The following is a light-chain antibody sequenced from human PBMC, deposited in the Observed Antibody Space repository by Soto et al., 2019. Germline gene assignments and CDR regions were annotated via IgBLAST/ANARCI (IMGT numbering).Light chain of an antibody. CDR3: QQYGTSPLT. J-gene: IGKJ4*01. CDR2: GAS. V-gene: IGKV3-20*01. CDR1: QSVSQSTSSY. Sequence: EIVLTQSPGTLSLSPGESATLSCRASQSVSQSTSSYLAWYQQKVGQAPRLLIYGASNRATGIPDRFSGSGSGTDFTLTISRLEPEDFAVYYCQQYGTSPLTFGGGTKVEIK.